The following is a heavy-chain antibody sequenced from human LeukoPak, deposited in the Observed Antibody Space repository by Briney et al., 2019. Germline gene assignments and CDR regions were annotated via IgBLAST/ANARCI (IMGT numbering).Heavy chain of an antibody. CDR2: IIYIFGRA. CDR3: ARGGGDGYNFAFDI. V-gene: IGHV1-69*13. D-gene: IGHD5-24*01. CDR1: GGTFSSYA. Sequence: SVKVSCKASGGTFSSYAISWVRQAPGQGLDWMGGIIYIFGRANYAQKFKGRVTISADASTSKAYLELSTVTAADTAVYYCARGGGDGYNFAFDIWGQGTMVTVSS. J-gene: IGHJ3*02.